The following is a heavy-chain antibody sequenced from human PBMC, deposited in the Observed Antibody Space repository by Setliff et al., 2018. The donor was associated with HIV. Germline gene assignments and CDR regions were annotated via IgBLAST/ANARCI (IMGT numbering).Heavy chain of an antibody. V-gene: IGHV4-34*01. J-gene: IGHJ5*02. CDR2: INQSENT. CDR3: ARGGGRETYWFDP. Sequence: KPSETLSLTCTVYGGSFSGYYWSWIRQPPGMGLEWIGEINQSENTNYNPSLKSRVTISADPPKNQFSLKLSSVTAADTAVYYCARGGGRETYWFDPWGQGTLVTVSS. D-gene: IGHD3-10*01. CDR1: GGSFSGYY.